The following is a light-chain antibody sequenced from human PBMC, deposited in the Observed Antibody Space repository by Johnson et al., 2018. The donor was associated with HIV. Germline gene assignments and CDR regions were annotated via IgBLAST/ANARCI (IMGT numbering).Light chain of an antibody. CDR3: GTWDASLSVNV. J-gene: IGLJ1*01. CDR1: SSNIGNNY. V-gene: IGLV1-51*01. CDR2: DND. Sequence: QSVLTQPPSVSAAPGQKVTISCSGSSSNIGNNYVSWFQHLPGAAPKLLIYDNDRRPSGVPDRFSGSKSGTSATLDITGLQSGDEAEYYCGTWDASLSVNVFGPGTKVTVL.